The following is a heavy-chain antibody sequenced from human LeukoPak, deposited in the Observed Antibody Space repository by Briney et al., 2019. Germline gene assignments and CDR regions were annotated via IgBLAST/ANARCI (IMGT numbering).Heavy chain of an antibody. CDR1: GASVSSPDYF. Sequence: SETLSLTCTVSGASVSSPDYFWNWIRQPPGKGLEWIGSISYSGVTFYNTSLKSRLTMSLDTSKNQFSLRLTSVTVADTAVYYCARPRGSGYDLDFDYWGQGTLVSVSS. D-gene: IGHD5-12*01. CDR2: ISYSGVT. J-gene: IGHJ4*02. V-gene: IGHV4-30-4*08. CDR3: ARPRGSGYDLDFDY.